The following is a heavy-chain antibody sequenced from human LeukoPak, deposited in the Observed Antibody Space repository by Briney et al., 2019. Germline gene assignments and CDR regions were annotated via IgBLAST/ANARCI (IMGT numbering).Heavy chain of an antibody. CDR1: GFTFSAYW. Sequence: AGGSLRLSCAASGFTFSAYWMHWVRQVPGKGLVWVSRVNREGTTTIYADSVKGRFTISRDNGKNTLYLQMNSLRAEDTAVYYCARDSDWLLFDYWGQGTLVTVSS. V-gene: IGHV3-74*01. CDR2: VNREGTTT. D-gene: IGHD3-9*01. CDR3: ARDSDWLLFDY. J-gene: IGHJ4*02.